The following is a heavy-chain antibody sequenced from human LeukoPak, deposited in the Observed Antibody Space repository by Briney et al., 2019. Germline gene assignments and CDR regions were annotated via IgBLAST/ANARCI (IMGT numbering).Heavy chain of an antibody. J-gene: IGHJ4*02. Sequence: SETLPLTCNVSGGSISSGRYYWSWIRLPAGKGLEWIGRIFTSGSTNYNPSLKSRVTISLDTSKNQFSLKLSSVTAADTAVYYCATIAVAGHFDYWGQGTLVTVSS. D-gene: IGHD6-19*01. V-gene: IGHV4-61*02. CDR2: IFTSGST. CDR1: GGSISSGRYY. CDR3: ATIAVAGHFDY.